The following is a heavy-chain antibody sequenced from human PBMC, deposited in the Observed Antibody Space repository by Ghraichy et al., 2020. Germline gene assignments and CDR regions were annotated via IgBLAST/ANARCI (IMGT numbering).Heavy chain of an antibody. CDR3: IKPRADSSGYYIYFDY. Sequence: SGPTLVKPTQTLTLTCTFSGFSLSTSGVGVGWIRQSPGKALEWLALIYWDDDKRYSPSLNSRLTITKDTSKNQVVLTMTNVHPVDTATYYCIKPRADSSGYYIYFDYWGQGTLVTVSS. J-gene: IGHJ4*02. CDR1: GFSLSTSGVG. CDR2: IYWDDDK. V-gene: IGHV2-5*02. D-gene: IGHD3-22*01.